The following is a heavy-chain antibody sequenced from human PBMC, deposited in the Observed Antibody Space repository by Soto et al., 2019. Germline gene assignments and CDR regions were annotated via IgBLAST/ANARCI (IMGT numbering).Heavy chain of an antibody. CDR2: IYYSGST. V-gene: IGHV4-31*03. CDR3: ARDCTEYSSSWYWFDP. D-gene: IGHD6-13*01. CDR1: GGSISSGGYY. J-gene: IGHJ5*02. Sequence: SETLSLTCTVSGGSISSGGYYWSWIRQHPGKGLEWIGYIYYSGSTYYNPSLKSRVTISVDTSKNQFSLKLSSVTAADTAVYYCARDCTEYSSSWYWFDPWGQGTLVTVSS.